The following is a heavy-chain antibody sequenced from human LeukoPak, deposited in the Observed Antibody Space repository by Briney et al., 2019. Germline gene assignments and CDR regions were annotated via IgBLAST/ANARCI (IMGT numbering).Heavy chain of an antibody. Sequence: GGSLRLSCAASGFTFSSYGMHWVRQAPGKGVEYVSAISSNGDATFYANSVKGRFTISRDNSKNTLYLQMGSLRAEDMAVYYCVRVGNYREFDYWGQGTLVTVSS. J-gene: IGHJ4*02. V-gene: IGHV3-64*01. CDR1: GFTFSSYG. CDR2: ISSNGDAT. CDR3: VRVGNYREFDY. D-gene: IGHD1-7*01.